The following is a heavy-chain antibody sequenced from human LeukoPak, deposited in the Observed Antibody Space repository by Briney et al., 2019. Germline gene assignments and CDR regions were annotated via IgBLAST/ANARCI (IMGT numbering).Heavy chain of an antibody. CDR2: IYYSGST. CDR3: ARVVSGSSKTYYYYYYMDV. Sequence: PSETLSLTCTVSGGSISGYYWSWIRQPPGKGLEWIGYIYYSGSTNYNPSLKSRVTISVDTSKNQFSLKLSSVTAADTAVYYCARVVSGSSKTYYYYYYMDVWGKGTTVTVSS. J-gene: IGHJ6*03. CDR1: GGSISGYY. V-gene: IGHV4-59*01. D-gene: IGHD6-13*01.